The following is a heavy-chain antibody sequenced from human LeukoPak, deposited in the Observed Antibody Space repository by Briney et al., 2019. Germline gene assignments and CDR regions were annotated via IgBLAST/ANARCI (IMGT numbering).Heavy chain of an antibody. V-gene: IGHV1-2*06. J-gene: IGHJ3*02. Sequence: GASVKVSCKASGYTFTGYYMHWVRQAPGQGLEWMGRINPNSGGTNYAQKLQGRVTTTTDTSTSTAYMELRSLRSDDTAVYYCARVRRELRAFDIWGQGTMVTVSS. CDR3: ARVRRELRAFDI. D-gene: IGHD1-26*01. CDR1: GYTFTGYY. CDR2: INPNSGGT.